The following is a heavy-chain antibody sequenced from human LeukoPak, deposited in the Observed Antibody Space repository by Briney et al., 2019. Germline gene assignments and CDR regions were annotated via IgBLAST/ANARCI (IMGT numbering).Heavy chain of an antibody. CDR3: ARQVATGWFDP. CDR2: IYPGDSDT. J-gene: IGHJ5*02. D-gene: IGHD5-12*01. CDR1: GYSFTSYW. V-gene: IGHV5-51*01. Sequence: HGESLKISGKGSGYSFTSYWSGGVRQMPGKGLEWMGIIYPGDSDTRYSPSVQGHVTISADKSISTAYLQWSSLKASDTAMYYCARQVATGWFDPWGQGTLVTVSS.